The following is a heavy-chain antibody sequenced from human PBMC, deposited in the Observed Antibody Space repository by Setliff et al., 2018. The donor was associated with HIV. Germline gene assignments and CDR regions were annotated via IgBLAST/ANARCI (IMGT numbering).Heavy chain of an antibody. Sequence: SETLSLTCAVYGGSFSTYYWSWIRQPPGEGLEWIGSIYHSENPYSNPSLKSRVTISVNTSKNQFSLKLSSVTAADTAVYYCARSIVVVVAATPLGWFDSWGQGTLVTVSS. D-gene: IGHD2-15*01. CDR2: IYHSENP. CDR3: ARSIVVVVAATPLGWFDS. CDR1: GGSFSTYY. J-gene: IGHJ5*01. V-gene: IGHV4-34*01.